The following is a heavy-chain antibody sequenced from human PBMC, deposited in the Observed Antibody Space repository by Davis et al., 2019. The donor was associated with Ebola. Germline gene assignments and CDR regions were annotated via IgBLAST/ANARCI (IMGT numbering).Heavy chain of an antibody. CDR3: TRRGRFDP. V-gene: IGHV1-8*02. CDR2: MNPNSGNT. CDR1: GYTFTNYY. Sequence: ASVKVSCKASGYTFTNYYMHWVRQAPGQGLEWMGWMNPNSGNTGYAQKFQGRVTMTRNASISTAYMELSSLRSEDTALYYCTRRGRFDPWGQGTLVTVSS. J-gene: IGHJ5*02.